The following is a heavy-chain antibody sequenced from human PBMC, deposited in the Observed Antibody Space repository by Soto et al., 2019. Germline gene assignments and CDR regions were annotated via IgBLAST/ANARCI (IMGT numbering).Heavy chain of an antibody. CDR2: IRSKAYGGTT. D-gene: IGHD3-22*01. CDR1: GFTFGDYA. Sequence: PGGSLRLSCTASGFTFGDYAMSWFRQAPGKGLEWVGFIRSKAYGGTTEYAASVKGRFTISRDDSKSIAYLQMNSLKTEDTAVYYCTRDTTESYYYDSSGYYFDAFDIWGQGTMVTVS. J-gene: IGHJ3*02. V-gene: IGHV3-49*03. CDR3: TRDTTESYYYDSSGYYFDAFDI.